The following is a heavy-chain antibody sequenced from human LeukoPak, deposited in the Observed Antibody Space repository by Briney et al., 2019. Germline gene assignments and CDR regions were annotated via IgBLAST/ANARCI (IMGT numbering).Heavy chain of an antibody. D-gene: IGHD3-22*01. Sequence: PGGSLRLSCAASGFTFSSYWMSWVRQAPGKGLEWVANIKQDGSEKYYVDSVKGRFTISRDNAKNSLYLQMNSLRAEDTAVYYCARESTYDSSGYYYRHTYDYWGQGTLVTVSS. J-gene: IGHJ4*02. CDR1: GFTFSSYW. CDR2: IKQDGSEK. CDR3: ARESTYDSSGYYYRHTYDY. V-gene: IGHV3-7*01.